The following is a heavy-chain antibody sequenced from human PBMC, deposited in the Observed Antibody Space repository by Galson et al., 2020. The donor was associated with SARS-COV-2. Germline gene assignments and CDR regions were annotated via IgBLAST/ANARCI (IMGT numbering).Heavy chain of an antibody. J-gene: IGHJ6*02. CDR1: GFTFDDYG. CDR3: ARVRYSSSWYYYGRDV. Sequence: GGSLRLSCAASGFTFDDYGMSWVRQAPGKGLEWVSGINWNGGSTGYADSVKGRFTISRDNAKNSLYLQMNSLRAEDTALYYCARVRYSSSWYYYGRDVWGQGTTVTVSS. CDR2: INWNGGST. V-gene: IGHV3-20*04. D-gene: IGHD6-13*01.